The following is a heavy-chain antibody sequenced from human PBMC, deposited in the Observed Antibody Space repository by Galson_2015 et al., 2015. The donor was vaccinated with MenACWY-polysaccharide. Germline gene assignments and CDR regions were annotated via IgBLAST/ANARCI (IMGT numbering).Heavy chain of an antibody. Sequence: SLRLSCAASRFTFSSYGMHWVRQAPGKGLEWVAFIRYDGSNTYYADSVKGRFTISRDNSKNTLYLQMNSLRVEDTAAYYCAKDRDSSSSDPDYWGQGTLVTVSS. CDR3: AKDRDSSSSDPDY. CDR1: RFTFSSYG. J-gene: IGHJ4*02. CDR2: IRYDGSNT. D-gene: IGHD6-6*01. V-gene: IGHV3-30*02.